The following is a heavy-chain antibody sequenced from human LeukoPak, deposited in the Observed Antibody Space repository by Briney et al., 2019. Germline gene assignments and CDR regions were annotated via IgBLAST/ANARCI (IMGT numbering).Heavy chain of an antibody. CDR1: GGPISSYY. V-gene: IGHV4-59*01. CDR2: IYYSGST. CDR3: ARMHDSTVGFDP. D-gene: IGHD3-22*01. Sequence: PSETLSLTCTVSGGPISSYYWSWIRQPPGKGLEWIGYIYYSGSTNYNPSLKSRVTISVDTSKNQFSLKLSSVTAADTAVYYCARMHDSTVGFDPWGQGTLVTVSS. J-gene: IGHJ5*02.